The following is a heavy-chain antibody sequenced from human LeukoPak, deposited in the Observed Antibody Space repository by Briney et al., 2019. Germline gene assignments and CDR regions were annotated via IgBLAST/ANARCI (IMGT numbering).Heavy chain of an antibody. CDR1: GFTFSDYA. V-gene: IGHV3-23*01. J-gene: IGHJ4*02. D-gene: IGHD3-22*01. CDR3: AKRGNTYYDRYFDY. Sequence: GGSLRLSCAASGFTFSDYAMSWVRQTPGKGLEWVSDISGGSGSTYYADSAKGRFTISRDNSKNTLYLQMNGLRAEDTAIYYCAKRGNTYYDRYFDYWGQGSLVTVSS. CDR2: ISGGSGST.